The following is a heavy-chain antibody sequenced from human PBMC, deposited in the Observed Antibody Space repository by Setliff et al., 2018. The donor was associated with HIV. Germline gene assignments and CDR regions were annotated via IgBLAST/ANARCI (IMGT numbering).Heavy chain of an antibody. D-gene: IGHD6-25*01. CDR2: ISYDGSNK. J-gene: IGHJ5*01. CDR1: GFTFTNAW. V-gene: IGHV3-30*18. Sequence: GGSLRLSCAASGFTFTNAWMSWVRQAPGKGLEWVAVISYDGSNKYYADSVKGRFTISRDNSKNTLSLHMFSLRVEDTAVYYCAKGLAATTGWFDSWGQGQWSPSPQ. CDR3: AKGLAATTGWFDS.